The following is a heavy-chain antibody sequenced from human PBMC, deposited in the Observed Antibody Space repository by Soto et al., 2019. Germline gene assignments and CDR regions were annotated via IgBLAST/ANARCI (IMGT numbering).Heavy chain of an antibody. CDR3: ARPRKDYVWGSYRLLDY. D-gene: IGHD3-16*02. CDR2: IYSTGNT. J-gene: IGHJ4*02. V-gene: IGHV4-30-4*01. CDR1: GGSISTGDYY. Sequence: PSETLSLTCTVSGGSISTGDYYWSWIRQPPGKGLEWIGYIYSTGNTYYNPSLKSRAAISIDTSKSQISLKLRAVTAADTAVYYCARPRKDYVWGSYRLLDYWGQGTLVTVSS.